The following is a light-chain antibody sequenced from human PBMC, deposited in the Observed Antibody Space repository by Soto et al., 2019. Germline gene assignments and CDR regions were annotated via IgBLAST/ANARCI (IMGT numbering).Light chain of an antibody. V-gene: IGKV3-11*01. Sequence: EIVLAQSPSTQSLSPGERSALCGRASQSVSSYLAWYQQKPSQAPRLLISDASTRATGIPATFSGSGSGTDFTLTISSLEPEDFAVYYCQKYGSSGTFGQGTKVDI. J-gene: IGKJ1*01. CDR2: DAS. CDR3: QKYGSSGT. CDR1: QSVSSY.